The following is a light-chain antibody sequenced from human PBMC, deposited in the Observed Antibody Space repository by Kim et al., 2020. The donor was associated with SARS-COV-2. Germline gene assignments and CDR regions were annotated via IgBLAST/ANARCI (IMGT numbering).Light chain of an antibody. Sequence: EIVLTQSPATLSLSPGERAILSCRASQSVRSYLAWYQQKPGQAPRLLIYDASSRATGIPARFSGSGSGTDFTLTISSLEPEDFAVYYCQQRSNWPPPTFGQGTRLEIK. J-gene: IGKJ5*01. CDR2: DAS. CDR1: QSVRSY. CDR3: QQRSNWPPPT. V-gene: IGKV3-11*01.